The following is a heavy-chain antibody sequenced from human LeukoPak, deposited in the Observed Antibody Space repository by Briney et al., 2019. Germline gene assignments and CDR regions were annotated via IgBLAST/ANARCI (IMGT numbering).Heavy chain of an antibody. J-gene: IGHJ4*02. V-gene: IGHV4-59*08. CDR1: GGSISSYY. CDR3: ARGPGAAAANGDY. D-gene: IGHD6-13*01. CDR2: IYYSGST. Sequence: SETLSLTCTVSGGSISSYYWSWIRQPPGKGLEWIGYIYYSGSTNYNPSLKSRVTISVDTSKNQFSLKLSSVTAADTAVYYCARGPGAAAANGDYWGQGTLVTVSS.